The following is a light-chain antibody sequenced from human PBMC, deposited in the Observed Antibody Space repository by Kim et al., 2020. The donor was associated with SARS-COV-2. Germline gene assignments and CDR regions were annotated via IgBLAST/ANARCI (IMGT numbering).Light chain of an antibody. CDR3: SSYSSSSTWV. J-gene: IGLJ3*02. CDR2: DVS. V-gene: IGLV2-14*03. CDR1: SSDVGGYNY. Sequence: QSALTQPASVSGSPGQSITISCTGTSSDVGGYNYVPWYQLHPGKAPKLMIYDVSKRPSGVSNRFSGSKSGNTASLTISGLQAEDEADYYCSSYSSSSTWVFGGGTQLTVL.